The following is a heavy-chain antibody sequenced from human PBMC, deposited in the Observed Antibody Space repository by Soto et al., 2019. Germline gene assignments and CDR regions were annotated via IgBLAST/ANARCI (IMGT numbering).Heavy chain of an antibody. CDR1: GYTFTGYY. D-gene: IGHD3-3*01. J-gene: IGHJ6*02. CDR3: ARAGYDAFWSGYYTYYYCMDV. Sequence: ASVNVSCKASGYTFTGYYMHWVRPAPGQGLELMGWINPNSGGTNYAQKFQGWVTMTRDTSISTAYMELSRLRSDDTAVDYCARAGYDAFWSGYYTYYYCMDVWGQWTTVTVSS. V-gene: IGHV1-2*04. CDR2: INPNSGGT.